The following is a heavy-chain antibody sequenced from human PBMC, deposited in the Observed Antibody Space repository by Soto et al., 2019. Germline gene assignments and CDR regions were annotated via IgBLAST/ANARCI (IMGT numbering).Heavy chain of an antibody. CDR1: EFTFSNYA. Sequence: GGSLRLSCAASEFTFSNYAMSWVRQAPGKGLEWVSAISYGGGTTYYSDSVKGRFSISRDSSKNTLFLQMNSLRAEDTAVYYCAKHSSGSYRPFDHWGQGALVTVSS. CDR2: ISYGGGTT. J-gene: IGHJ4*02. D-gene: IGHD3-22*01. CDR3: AKHSSGSYRPFDH. V-gene: IGHV3-23*01.